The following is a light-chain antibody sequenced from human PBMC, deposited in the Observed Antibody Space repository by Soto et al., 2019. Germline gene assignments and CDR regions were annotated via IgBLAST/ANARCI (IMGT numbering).Light chain of an antibody. CDR1: QSVSSN. CDR2: GAS. V-gene: IGKV3-15*01. J-gene: IGKJ1*01. Sequence: EIVMTQSPATLSVSPGERATLSCRASQSVSSNLAWYHQKPGQAPRLLIYGASTRATGIPARCSASGSGTEFTLTISGLQSEYFAVYYCQQYNNWPPWTCGQGTKVEIK. CDR3: QQYNNWPPWT.